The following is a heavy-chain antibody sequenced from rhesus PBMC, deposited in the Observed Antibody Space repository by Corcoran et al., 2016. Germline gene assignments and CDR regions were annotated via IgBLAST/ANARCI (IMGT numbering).Heavy chain of an antibody. CDR2: IYGSGSST. V-gene: IGHV4-169*02. CDR3: ARESAGTDY. Sequence: QLQLQESGPGLVKPSETLSLTCAVSGGSISSSYWRWIRQAPGKGLEWIGYIYGSGSSTNYNPSLKSRVTLSVDTSKTQLSLKLSSVTAADTAVYYCARESAGTDYWGQGVLVTVSS. D-gene: IGHD1-1*01. CDR1: GGSISSSY. J-gene: IGHJ4*01.